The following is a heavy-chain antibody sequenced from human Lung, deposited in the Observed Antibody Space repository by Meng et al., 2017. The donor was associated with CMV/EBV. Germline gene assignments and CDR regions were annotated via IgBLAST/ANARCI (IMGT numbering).Heavy chain of an antibody. J-gene: IGHJ4*02. CDR3: ARGHYGDSSDYFDF. V-gene: IGHV4-59*01. CDR1: GGSISHYC. Sequence: LXCTVSGGSISHYCWNWIRQPPGKGLEWIGYIYYNRGTNYNPSLKGRVTISLETSKNQFSLKLSSVTAADTAVYYCARGHYGDSSDYFDFWVQGTXVTVSS. CDR2: IYYNRGT. D-gene: IGHD4/OR15-4a*01.